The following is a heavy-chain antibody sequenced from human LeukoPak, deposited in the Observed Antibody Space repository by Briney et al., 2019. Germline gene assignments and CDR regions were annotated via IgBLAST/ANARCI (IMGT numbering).Heavy chain of an antibody. Sequence: GGSLRLSCAASGLTVSSNYMSWVRQAPGEGLECVSVIYSGGSTYYADSVKGRFTISRDNSKNTLYLQMNSLRAEDTAVYYCARDSSGYYYYAFDIWGQGTMVTVSS. D-gene: IGHD3-22*01. J-gene: IGHJ3*02. CDR2: IYSGGST. CDR3: ARDSSGYYYYAFDI. CDR1: GLTVSSNY. V-gene: IGHV3-53*01.